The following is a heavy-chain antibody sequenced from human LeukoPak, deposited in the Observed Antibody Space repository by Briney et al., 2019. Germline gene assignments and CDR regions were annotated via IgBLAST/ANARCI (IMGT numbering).Heavy chain of an antibody. CDR2: IRSDGINK. CDR3: ARVIGVVRADYYFDY. CDR1: GFTFSDYS. Sequence: PGGSLRLSCAGSGFTFSDYSMNWVRQAPGKGLEWVAFIRSDGINKYHADSVKGRFTISRDNSKNTLYLQMNSLRAEDTAVYYCARVIGVVRADYYFDYWGQGTLVAVSS. J-gene: IGHJ4*02. V-gene: IGHV3-30*02. D-gene: IGHD3-10*01.